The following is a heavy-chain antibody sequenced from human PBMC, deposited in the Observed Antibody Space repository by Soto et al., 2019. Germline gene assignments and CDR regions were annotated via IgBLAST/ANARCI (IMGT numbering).Heavy chain of an antibody. Sequence: QVQLQESGPGLVKPSETLSLTCTVSGGSISSYYWSWIRQPPGKGLEWIGYIYYSGSTNYNPSLKSRVTISVGTSKNQFSLKLSSVTAADTAVYYCARAWGHHSDYFDYWGQGTLVTVSS. J-gene: IGHJ4*02. CDR3: ARAWGHHSDYFDY. V-gene: IGHV4-59*01. CDR1: GGSISSYY. D-gene: IGHD3-16*01. CDR2: IYYSGST.